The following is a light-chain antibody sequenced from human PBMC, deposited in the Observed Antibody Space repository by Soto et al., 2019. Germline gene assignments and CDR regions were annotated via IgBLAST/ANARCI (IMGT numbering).Light chain of an antibody. CDR3: QQYNNWPPDT. CDR1: RSVGAN. CDR2: GAS. V-gene: IGKV3-15*01. Sequence: EKVMPHPPPPLLGSPGERAPLSARAIRSVGANLAWYQQKPGQAPRLLIYGASTRATGIPARFSGSGSGTEFTLTISSLQSEDFAVYYCQQYNNWPPDTFGQGTKLEIK. J-gene: IGKJ2*01.